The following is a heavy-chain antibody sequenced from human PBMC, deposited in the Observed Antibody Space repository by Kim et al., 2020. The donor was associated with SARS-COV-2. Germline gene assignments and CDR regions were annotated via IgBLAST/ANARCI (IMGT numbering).Heavy chain of an antibody. J-gene: IGHJ4*02. Sequence: TYYADSVKGRFTISRDNSKNTLYLQMNSLRAEDTAVYYCAKDRGYYDSSGRGQGTLVTVSS. CDR2: T. D-gene: IGHD3-22*01. CDR3: AKDRGYYDSSG. V-gene: IGHV3-23*01.